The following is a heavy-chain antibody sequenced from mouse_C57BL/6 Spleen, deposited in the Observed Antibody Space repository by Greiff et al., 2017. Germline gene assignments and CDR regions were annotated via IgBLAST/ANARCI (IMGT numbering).Heavy chain of an antibody. D-gene: IGHD2-2*01. CDR1: GYSFTDYN. CDR3: ARSTYPGYYWYFDV. J-gene: IGHJ1*03. Sequence: LKESGPELVKPGASVKISCKASGYSFTDYNMNWVKQSNGKSLEWIGVINPNYGTTSYNQKFKGKATLTVDQSSSTAYMQLNSLTSEDSAVYYCARSTYPGYYWYFDVWGTGTTVTVSS. CDR2: INPNYGTT. V-gene: IGHV1-39*01.